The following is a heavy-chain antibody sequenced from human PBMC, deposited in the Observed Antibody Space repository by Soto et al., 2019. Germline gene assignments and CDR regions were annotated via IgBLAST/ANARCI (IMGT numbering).Heavy chain of an antibody. CDR2: ISGSSNTI. J-gene: IGHJ5*02. Sequence: PGGSLRLSCAASGFTLSPYSMNWVRQAPRKGLEWISYISGSSNTINYADSVKGRFTISRDNTKNSLYLQMNSLRDEDTAVYYCASDLAALNWFDPWGQGTLVTVSS. CDR3: ASDLAALNWFDP. V-gene: IGHV3-48*02. CDR1: GFTLSPYS.